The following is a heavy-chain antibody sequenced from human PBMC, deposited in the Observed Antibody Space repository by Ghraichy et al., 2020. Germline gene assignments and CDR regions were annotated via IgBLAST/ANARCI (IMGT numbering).Heavy chain of an antibody. V-gene: IGHV4-4*09. D-gene: IGHD3-22*01. CDR2: IYTSGST. J-gene: IGHJ4*02. CDR3: ASYYDSSGRIDY. Sequence: SLTCTVSGGSISSYYWSWIRQPPGKGLEWIGYIYTSGSTNYNPSLKSRVTISVDTSKNQFSLKLSSVTAADTAMYYCASYYDSSGRIDYWGQGTLVTVSS. CDR1: GGSISSYY.